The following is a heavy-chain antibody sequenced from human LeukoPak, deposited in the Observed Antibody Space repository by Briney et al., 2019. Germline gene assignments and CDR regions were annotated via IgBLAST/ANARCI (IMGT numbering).Heavy chain of an antibody. V-gene: IGHV4-38-2*02. CDR2: IYHSGST. J-gene: IGHJ4*02. D-gene: IGHD6-19*01. Sequence: PSETLSLTCTVSGYSISSGYYWGWIRQPPGKGLEWIGSIYHSGSTYYNPSLKSRVTISVDTSKNQFSLKLSSVTAADTAVYYCAREYSSGWYRGSFDYWGQGTLVTVSS. CDR3: AREYSSGWYRGSFDY. CDR1: GYSISSGYY.